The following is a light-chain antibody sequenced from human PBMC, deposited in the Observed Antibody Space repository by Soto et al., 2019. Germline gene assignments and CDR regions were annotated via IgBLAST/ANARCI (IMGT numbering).Light chain of an antibody. CDR1: SSDIGGYDH. CDR2: EVT. Sequence: QSALTQPPSASGSPGQSVTISCTGTSSDIGGYDHVSWYQQHPGKAPKVMIYEVTKRPSGVPDRFSGSKAGNTASLTVFGLQAEDEADYYCSSFAGPVWVFXGGTKVTVL. J-gene: IGLJ3*02. CDR3: SSFAGPVWV. V-gene: IGLV2-8*01.